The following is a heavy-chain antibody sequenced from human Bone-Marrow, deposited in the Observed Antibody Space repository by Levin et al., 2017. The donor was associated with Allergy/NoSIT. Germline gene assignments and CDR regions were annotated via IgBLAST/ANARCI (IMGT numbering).Heavy chain of an antibody. CDR2: ISYDGSKT. V-gene: IGHV3-30*18. CDR1: GFSLTHYG. Sequence: PGGSLRLSCAASGFSLTHYGMYWVRQAPGKGLEWVAIISYDGSKTYYSESVEGRFTISRDNSKDTLYLQMNSLRPKDTAVYYCTKPKYDSFWTDSFDIWGQGTMVTVSS. J-gene: IGHJ3*02. CDR3: TKPKYDSFWTDSFDI. D-gene: IGHD3/OR15-3a*01.